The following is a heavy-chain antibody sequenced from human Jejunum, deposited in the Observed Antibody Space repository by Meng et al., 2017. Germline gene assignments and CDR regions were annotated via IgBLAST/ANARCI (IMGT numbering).Heavy chain of an antibody. D-gene: IGHD6-13*01. CDR3: ASSIAAVVGYYFDY. Sequence: QGSLLSRGPGLVKPSQTLSLTRTVSGGSFGSGGYYWSWIRQHPGRGLEWRGYVYYNGDIYYNPSLKSRLAISVDTSKNQFSLKLSSVTAADTAVYYCASSIAAVVGYYFDYWGQGTLVTVSS. CDR2: VYYNGDI. J-gene: IGHJ4*02. CDR1: GGSFGSGGYY. V-gene: IGHV4-31*03.